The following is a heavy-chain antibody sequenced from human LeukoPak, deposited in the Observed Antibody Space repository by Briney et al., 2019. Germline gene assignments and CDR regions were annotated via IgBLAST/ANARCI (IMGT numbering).Heavy chain of an antibody. V-gene: IGHV5-51*01. J-gene: IGHJ6*03. CDR2: IYPGDSDT. Sequence: GESLKISCKGSGYSFTSYWIGWVRQMPGKGLEWMGIIYPGDSDTRYSPSFQGQVTISADKSISTAYLQWSSLKASDTAMYYCARQVRTGCDILTGRGYYYMDVWGKGTTVTVSS. CDR3: ARQVRTGCDILTGRGYYYMDV. D-gene: IGHD3-9*01. CDR1: GYSFTSYW.